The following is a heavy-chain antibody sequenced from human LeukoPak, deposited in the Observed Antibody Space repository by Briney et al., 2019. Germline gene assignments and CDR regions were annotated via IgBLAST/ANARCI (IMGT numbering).Heavy chain of an antibody. CDR3: AKGDYGGNLAYFDY. CDR1: GFTFSSYA. CDR2: ISGSGGST. J-gene: IGHJ4*02. D-gene: IGHD4-23*01. V-gene: IGHV3-23*01. Sequence: PGGSPRLSCAASGFTFSSYAMSWVRQAPGKGLEWVSVISGSGGSTYYADSVKGRFTISRDNSKNTLYLQMSRLRAEDTAVYYCAKGDYGGNLAYFDYWGQGTLVTVSS.